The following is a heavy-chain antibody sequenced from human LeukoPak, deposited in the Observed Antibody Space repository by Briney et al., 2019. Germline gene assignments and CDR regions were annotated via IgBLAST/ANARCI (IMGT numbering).Heavy chain of an antibody. V-gene: IGHV3-21*01. Sequence: SGGSLRLSCAASGFTFSSYSMNWVRQAPGKGLEWVSSISSSSSYIYYADSVKGRFTISRDNAKNSLYLQMNSLRAEDTAVYYCAFDGDGGGSFDYWGQGTLVTVSS. D-gene: IGHD3-10*01. CDR3: AFDGDGGGSFDY. J-gene: IGHJ4*02. CDR2: ISSSSSYI. CDR1: GFTFSSYS.